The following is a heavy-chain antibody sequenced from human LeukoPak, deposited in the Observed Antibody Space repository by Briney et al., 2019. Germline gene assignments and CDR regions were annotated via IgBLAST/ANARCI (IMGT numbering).Heavy chain of an antibody. CDR1: GFTFTNSA. V-gene: IGHV1-58*01. CDR3: AADLPYSNYGPLDY. Sequence: EASVKVSCKASGFTFTNSAVQWLRQARGQRLEWIGWIVVGSGNSNYAQKFQERVTITRDMSTSTAYMELSSLRSEDTAVYYCAADLPYSNYGPLDYWGQGTLVTVSS. CDR2: IVVGSGNS. D-gene: IGHD4-11*01. J-gene: IGHJ4*02.